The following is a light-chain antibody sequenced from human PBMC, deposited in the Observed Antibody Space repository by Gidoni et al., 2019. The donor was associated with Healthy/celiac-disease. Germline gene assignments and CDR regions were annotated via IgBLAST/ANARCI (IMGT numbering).Light chain of an antibody. CDR2: DVS. Sequence: QSALTQPRSVSGSPGQSVTISCTGTSSDVGGYKSVSWYQQHPGKAPKLMIYDVSKRPSGVPDRFSGSKSGNTASLTISGLQAEDEADYYCCSYAGSYTLRVFGGGTKLTVL. V-gene: IGLV2-11*01. CDR1: SSDVGGYKS. J-gene: IGLJ2*01. CDR3: CSYAGSYTLRV.